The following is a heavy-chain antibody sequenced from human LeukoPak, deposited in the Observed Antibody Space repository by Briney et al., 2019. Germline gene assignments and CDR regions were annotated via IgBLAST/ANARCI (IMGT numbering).Heavy chain of an antibody. CDR3: AKVQTSNYYYYGMDV. CDR2: ISYDGSNK. V-gene: IGHV3-30*18. J-gene: IGHJ6*02. Sequence: PGGSLRLSCAASGFIFSSYAMHWVRQATGKGLEWVAVISYDGSNKYYADSVKGRFTISRDNSKNTLYLQMSSLRPEDTAVYYCAKVQTSNYYYYGMDVWGQGTTVTVSS. CDR1: GFIFSSYA. D-gene: IGHD1-1*01.